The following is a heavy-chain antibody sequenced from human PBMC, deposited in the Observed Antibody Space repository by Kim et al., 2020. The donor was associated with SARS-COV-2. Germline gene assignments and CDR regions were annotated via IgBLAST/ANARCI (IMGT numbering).Heavy chain of an antibody. J-gene: IGHJ4*02. CDR2: IYPGDSDT. D-gene: IGHD3-22*01. CDR3: ARHLYSSRRTYYYDSSGYHSPGDY. V-gene: IGHV5-51*01. Sequence: GESLKISCKGSGYSFTSYWIGWVRQMPGKGLEWMGIIYPGDSDTRYSPSFQGQVTISADKSISTAYLQWSSLKASDTAMYYCARHLYSSRRTYYYDSSGYHSPGDYWGQGTLVTVSS. CDR1: GYSFTSYW.